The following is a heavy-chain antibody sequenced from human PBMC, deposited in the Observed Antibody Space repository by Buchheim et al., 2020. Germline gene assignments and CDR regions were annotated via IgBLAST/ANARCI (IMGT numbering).Heavy chain of an antibody. V-gene: IGHV3-23*01. D-gene: IGHD1-7*01. Sequence: EVQLLESGGGLVQPGGSLRLSCAASGFTFSSYAMSWVRQAPGKGLEWVSAISGSGGSTYYADSVKGRFTISRANSKNTLYWQMNSLRAEDTAVYYCAKDVAYNWNYERDFGYWGQGTL. CDR3: AKDVAYNWNYERDFGY. CDR1: GFTFSSYA. J-gene: IGHJ4*02. CDR2: ISGSGGST.